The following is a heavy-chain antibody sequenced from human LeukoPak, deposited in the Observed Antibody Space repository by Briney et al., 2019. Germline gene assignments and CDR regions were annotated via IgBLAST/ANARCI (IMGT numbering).Heavy chain of an antibody. D-gene: IGHD6-13*01. CDR1: GASSSGYY. Sequence: PSETLSLTCAVYGASSSGYYWSWIRQPPGKGLEWIGEINHSGGTNYNPSLKSRLTMSVDTSKNQFSLKLSSVTAADTAVYYCARRSSSWEWFDPWGQGTLVTVSS. J-gene: IGHJ5*02. CDR2: INHSGGT. CDR3: ARRSSSWEWFDP. V-gene: IGHV4-34*10.